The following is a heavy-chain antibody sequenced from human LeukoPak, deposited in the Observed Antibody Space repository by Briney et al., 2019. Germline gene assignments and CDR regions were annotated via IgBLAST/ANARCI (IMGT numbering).Heavy chain of an antibody. Sequence: GGSLRLSCAASGFTFSSYSMNWVRQAPGKGLEWLGFIRSAHYGGTTEYVASVRGRFTISRDDSKSIAYLQMNSLKTEDTAVYYCTREVDTRSPYWGQGTLVTVSS. CDR3: TREVDTRSPY. D-gene: IGHD1-26*01. V-gene: IGHV3-49*04. CDR1: GFTFSSYS. CDR2: IRSAHYGGTT. J-gene: IGHJ4*02.